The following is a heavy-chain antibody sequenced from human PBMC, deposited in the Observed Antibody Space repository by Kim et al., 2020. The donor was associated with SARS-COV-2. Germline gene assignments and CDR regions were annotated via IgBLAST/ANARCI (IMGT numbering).Heavy chain of an antibody. V-gene: IGHV1-18*01. CDR3: ARDFSSSWSFDY. J-gene: IGHJ4*02. Sequence: NFAQKPQGRVTRTTDTSTSTAYMELRSLGSDDTAVYYCARDFSSSWSFDYWGQGTLVTVSS. D-gene: IGHD6-13*01.